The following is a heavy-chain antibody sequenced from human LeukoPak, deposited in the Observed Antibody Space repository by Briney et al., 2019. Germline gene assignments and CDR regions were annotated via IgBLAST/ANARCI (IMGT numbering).Heavy chain of an antibody. CDR1: GGTFSSYA. CDR2: IIPIFGIA. CDR3: ARDSLEYGDQNPNYYYYGMDV. V-gene: IGHV1-69*10. D-gene: IGHD4-17*01. Sequence: SVTVSFKSSGGTFSSYAISWVRQAPGRGLEWMGGIIPIFGIANYAQKFQGRVTITADKSTSTAYMELSSLRSEDTAVYYCARDSLEYGDQNPNYYYYGMDVWGQGTTVTVSS. J-gene: IGHJ6*02.